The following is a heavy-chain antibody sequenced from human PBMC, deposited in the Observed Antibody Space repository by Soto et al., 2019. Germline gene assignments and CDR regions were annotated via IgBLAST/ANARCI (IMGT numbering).Heavy chain of an antibody. V-gene: IGHV3-21*01. CDR1: GFIFRTYG. D-gene: IGHD3-10*01. CDR3: GRAIGRGIIRD. CDR2: IYSSGTFI. J-gene: IGHJ4*02. Sequence: EVQLVESGGGLVKPGGSLRLSCTASGFIFRTYGMTWVRQAPGKGLEWVSSIYSSGTFIYYADSVKGRFTISRDDAKNSLFLHMNSLRAEDTAVYYCGRAIGRGIIRDWGQGTLVTVSS.